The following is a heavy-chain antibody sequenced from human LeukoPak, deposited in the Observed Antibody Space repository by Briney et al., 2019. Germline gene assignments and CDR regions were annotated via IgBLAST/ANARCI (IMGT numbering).Heavy chain of an antibody. CDR3: ARDRAAVDSYYFDY. J-gene: IGHJ4*02. CDR2: IFYSGGT. V-gene: IGHV4-59*01. Sequence: PSETLSLTCTVSGGSISNYYWTWIRQPPGKGREWSGYIFYSGGTNYNPSLKSRVTISVDTSKNQFSLKLSSVTAADTAVYYCARDRAAVDSYYFDYWGQGTLVTVSS. D-gene: IGHD3-10*01. CDR1: GGSISNYY.